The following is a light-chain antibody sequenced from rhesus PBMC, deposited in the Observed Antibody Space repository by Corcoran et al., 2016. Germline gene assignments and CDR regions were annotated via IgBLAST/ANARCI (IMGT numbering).Light chain of an antibody. J-gene: IGKJ1*01. CDR3: QQYSSSPRK. CDR2: KAS. CDR1: QSISSW. V-gene: IGKV1-22*01. Sequence: DIQMTQSPSSLSASVGDTVTITCRASQSISSWLDWYQQKPGKAPKLRVYKASSLQSGVPSRFSGDGTRTDFTLTISSRQPEDFATYYCQQYSSSPRKFGQGTKVEIK.